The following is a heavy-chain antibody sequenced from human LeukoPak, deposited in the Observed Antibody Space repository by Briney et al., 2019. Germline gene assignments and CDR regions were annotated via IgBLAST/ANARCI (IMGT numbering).Heavy chain of an antibody. J-gene: IGHJ6*03. V-gene: IGHV3-48*03. D-gene: IGHD5-24*01. CDR3: ARRGWLQLAKVYYYYMDV. Sequence: TGGSLRLSCAASGFTFSSYEMNWVRQAPGKGLEWVSYISSSGSTIYYADSVKGRFTISRDNAKNSLYLQMNSLRAEDTAVYYCARRGWLQLAKVYYYYMDVWGKGTTVTISS. CDR2: ISSSGSTI. CDR1: GFTFSSYE.